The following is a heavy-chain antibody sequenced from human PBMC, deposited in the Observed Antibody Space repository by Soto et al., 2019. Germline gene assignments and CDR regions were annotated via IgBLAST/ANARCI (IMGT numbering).Heavy chain of an antibody. D-gene: IGHD3-22*01. J-gene: IGHJ1*01. CDR2: ISGSGGST. Sequence: GGCLRLSCAASGFTFTSYAMSWVRQAPGKGLEWVSAISGSGGSTDYADSVKGRFTISRDNSKNTLYLQMNSLRAEDTAVYYCANYDSSGYYYRHFQHWGQGTLVTVSS. CDR3: ANYDSSGYYYRHFQH. CDR1: GFTFTSYA. V-gene: IGHV3-23*01.